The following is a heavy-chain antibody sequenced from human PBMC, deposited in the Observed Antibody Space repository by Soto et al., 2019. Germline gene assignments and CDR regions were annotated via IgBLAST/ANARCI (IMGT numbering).Heavy chain of an antibody. CDR1: GFTFSSYA. CDR3: AKDPSSSSWPIDY. V-gene: IGHV3-23*01. Sequence: GGSLRLSCAASGFTFSSYAMSWVRQAPGKGLEWVSAISGSGGSTYYADSVKGRFTISRDNSENTLYLQMNSLRAEDTAVYYCAKDPSSSSWPIDYWGQGTLVTVSS. J-gene: IGHJ4*02. D-gene: IGHD6-13*01. CDR2: ISGSGGST.